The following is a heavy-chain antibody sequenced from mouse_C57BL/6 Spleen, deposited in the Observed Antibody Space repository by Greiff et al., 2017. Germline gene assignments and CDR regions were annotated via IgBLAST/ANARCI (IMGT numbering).Heavy chain of an antibody. CDR1: GYSFTDYN. V-gene: IGHV1-39*01. CDR3: ARSRLGSTVVANWYFDV. CDR2: INPNYGTT. Sequence: EVQLVESGPELVKPGASVKISCKASGYSFTDYNMNWVKQSNGKSLEWIGVINPNYGTTSYNQKFKGKATLTVDQSSSTAYMQLNSLTSEDSAVYYCARSRLGSTVVANWYFDVWGTGTTVTVSS. D-gene: IGHD1-1*01. J-gene: IGHJ1*03.